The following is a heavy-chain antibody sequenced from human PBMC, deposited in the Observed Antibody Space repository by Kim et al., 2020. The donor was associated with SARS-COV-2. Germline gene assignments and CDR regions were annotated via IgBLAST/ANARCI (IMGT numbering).Heavy chain of an antibody. CDR1: GFTFSSYA. J-gene: IGHJ4*02. D-gene: IGHD3-22*01. V-gene: IGHV3-23*01. CDR3: ARNDYDIVSYYFDY. CDR2: ISGSGGST. Sequence: GGSLRLSCAASGFTFSSYAMSWVRQAPGKGLEWVSAISGSGGSTYYADSVKDRFTISRDNSKNTLYLQMNSLRAEDTAVYYCARNDYDIVSYYFDYWGQGTLVTVSS.